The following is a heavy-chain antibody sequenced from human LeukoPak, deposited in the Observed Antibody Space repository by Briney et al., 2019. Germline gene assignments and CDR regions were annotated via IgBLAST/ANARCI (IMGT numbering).Heavy chain of an antibody. Sequence: PGGSLRLSCAASGFTFDDYAMHWVRQAPGKGLEWVSGISWNSGSIGYADSVKGRFTISRDNAKNSLYLQKNSLRAEDMALYYCAKDYGSGSGTFDAFDIWGQGTMVTVSS. D-gene: IGHD1-26*01. CDR2: ISWNSGSI. V-gene: IGHV3-9*03. CDR3: AKDYGSGSGTFDAFDI. CDR1: GFTFDDYA. J-gene: IGHJ3*02.